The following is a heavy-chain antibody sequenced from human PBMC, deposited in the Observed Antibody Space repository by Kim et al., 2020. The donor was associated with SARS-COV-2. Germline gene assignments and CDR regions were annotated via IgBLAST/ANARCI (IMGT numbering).Heavy chain of an antibody. D-gene: IGHD4-17*01. CDR2: INHSGST. CDR3: ARGGTRGPSFTGTTRYYHYYGMDV. Sequence: SETLSLTCAVYGGSFGGYYWSWIRKPPGKGLEWIGEINHSGSTNYNPSLKSRVTISVDTSKKQFSLKLSSVTAADTAVYYCARGGTRGPSFTGTTRYYHYYGMDVWGRGTTVTVSS. V-gene: IGHV4-34*01. J-gene: IGHJ6*02. CDR1: GGSFGGYY.